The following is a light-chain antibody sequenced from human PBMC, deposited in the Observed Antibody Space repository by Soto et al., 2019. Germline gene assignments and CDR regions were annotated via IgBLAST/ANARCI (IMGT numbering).Light chain of an antibody. CDR1: SSNIGAGHV. CDR2: GSS. CDR3: QSYDNGLSASV. V-gene: IGLV1-40*01. Sequence: QSVLTQPPSVSGAPGQRVTISCTGSSSNIGAGHVVHWYQQFPGRAPNLLIYGSSNRPAGVPDRFSGSKSGTSASLAITGLQAEDEADDYCQSYDNGLSASVFGGGTKVTVL. J-gene: IGLJ2*01.